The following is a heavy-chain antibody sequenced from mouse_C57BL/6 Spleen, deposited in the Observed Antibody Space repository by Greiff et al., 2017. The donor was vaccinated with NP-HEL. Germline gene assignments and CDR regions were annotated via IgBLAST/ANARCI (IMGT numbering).Heavy chain of an antibody. Sequence: VQLKESGPELVKPGDSVKISCKASGYSFTGYFMNWVMQSHGKSLEWIGRINPYNGDTFYNQKFKGKATLTVDKSSSTAHMELRSLTSEDSAVYYCARWITTDRGFDYWGQGTTLTVSS. J-gene: IGHJ2*01. CDR2: INPYNGDT. CDR3: ARWITTDRGFDY. D-gene: IGHD1-1*01. V-gene: IGHV1-20*01. CDR1: GYSFTGYF.